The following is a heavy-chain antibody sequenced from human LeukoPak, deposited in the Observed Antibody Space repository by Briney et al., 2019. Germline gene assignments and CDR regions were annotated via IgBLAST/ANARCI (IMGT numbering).Heavy chain of an antibody. J-gene: IGHJ4*02. CDR1: GFTFSSYA. CDR2: ISYDGSNK. V-gene: IGHV3-30*04. CDR3: ATTGTTSGFDY. Sequence: GGPLRLSVAPSGFTFSSYAMPWVGQAPGKGLEGVAVISYDGSNKYYADSVKGRFTISRDNSKNTLYLQMNSLRAEDTAVYCCATTGTTSGFDYWGQGTLVTVSS. D-gene: IGHD1-1*01.